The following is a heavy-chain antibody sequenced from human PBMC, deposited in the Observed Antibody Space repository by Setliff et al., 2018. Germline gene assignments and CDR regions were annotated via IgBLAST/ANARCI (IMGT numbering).Heavy chain of an antibody. J-gene: IGHJ6*03. D-gene: IGHD5-12*01. CDR3: TRARDIAPTYYYMDV. CDR1: GFTFSTYS. CDR2: ISSTSTYI. Sequence: GGSLRLSCAASGFTFSTYSFNWVRQDPGKGLEWVSAISSTSTYIYYADSVKGRFTISRDNSKNSLYLHMNSLRAEDTAVYYCTRARDIAPTYYYMDVWGKGTTVTGSS. V-gene: IGHV3-21*01.